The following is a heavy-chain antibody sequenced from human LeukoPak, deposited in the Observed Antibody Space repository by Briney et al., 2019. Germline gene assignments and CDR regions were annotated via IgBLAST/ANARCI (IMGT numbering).Heavy chain of an antibody. CDR2: INTNGATT. J-gene: IGHJ4*02. CDR3: ARDVAGSYDY. D-gene: IGHD5-12*01. V-gene: IGHV3-43*02. CDR1: GFTFDIYD. Sequence: PGGSLRLSCAASGFTFDIYDIHWVRQAPGKGLEWVSLINTNGATTRYADSVKGRFTISRDNSKSSLFLQMNSLRAEDTALYYCARDVAGSYDYWGQGTLVTVSS.